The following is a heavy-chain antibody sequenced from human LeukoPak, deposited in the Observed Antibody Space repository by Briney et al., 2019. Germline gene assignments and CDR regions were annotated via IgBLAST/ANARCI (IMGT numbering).Heavy chain of an antibody. V-gene: IGHV3-7*03. CDR2: IKQDGSEK. Sequence: GGSLRLSCAASGFTFYSYWMSWVRQAPGKGLEWVANIKQDGSEKYYVDSVKGRFTISRDNAKKSLYLQMNSLRAEDTAVYYCARQTSSGWNWGQGTLVTVSS. CDR1: GFTFYSYW. CDR3: ARQTSSGWN. D-gene: IGHD6-19*01. J-gene: IGHJ4*02.